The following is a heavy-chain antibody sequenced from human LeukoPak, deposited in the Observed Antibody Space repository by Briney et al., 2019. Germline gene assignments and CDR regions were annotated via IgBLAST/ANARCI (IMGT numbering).Heavy chain of an antibody. CDR2: ISQDGREK. J-gene: IGHJ6*03. Sequence: GGSLRLSCAGSGFNFSNYWMSWVRQAPGKGLEWVAGISQDGREKYYVDSVKGRLTISRDNAKSSLYLQLNNVMAEDTAVYYCARDGGAIFGVVIMNYYYYVDVWGEGTTVTVSS. CDR3: ARDGGAIFGVVIMNYYYYVDV. CDR1: GFNFSNYW. D-gene: IGHD3-3*01. V-gene: IGHV3-7*01.